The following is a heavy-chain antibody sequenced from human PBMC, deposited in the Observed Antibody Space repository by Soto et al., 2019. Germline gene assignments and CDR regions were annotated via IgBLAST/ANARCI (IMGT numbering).Heavy chain of an antibody. Sequence: QVQLQESGPGLVKPSGTLSLTCAVSGGSISSRNWWSWVRQPPGKGLEWVGEISHGGSTNYNPSLKSRDTISVDKAKNQLSLKLTSVTAADTAVYYCARDRHPIDPWGQRTLVTVSS. CDR2: ISHGGST. CDR1: GGSISSRNW. J-gene: IGHJ5*02. V-gene: IGHV4-4*02. CDR3: ARDRHPIDP.